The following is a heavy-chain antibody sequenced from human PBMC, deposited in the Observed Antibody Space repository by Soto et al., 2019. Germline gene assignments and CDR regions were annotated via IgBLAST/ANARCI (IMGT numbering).Heavy chain of an antibody. CDR1: GYIFNSYV. V-gene: IGHV1-3*01. Sequence: EASVKVSCKASGYIFNSYVMHWVRQAPGQRLEWMGWINAGNGHTEYSQKFQGRVTINSDTSANTAYMELRSLRFEDTAVYFCARDCSGATCYVGAFDFWGQGTKVTVSS. J-gene: IGHJ3*01. CDR3: ARDCSGATCYVGAFDF. CDR2: INAGNGHT. D-gene: IGHD2-15*01.